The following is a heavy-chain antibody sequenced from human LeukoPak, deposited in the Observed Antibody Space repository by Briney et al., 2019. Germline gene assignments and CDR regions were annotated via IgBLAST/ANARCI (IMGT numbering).Heavy chain of an antibody. Sequence: PSETLSLTCAVSGGSISTRYYYWGWIRQPPGKGLEWIGTIHDSGCTYYSPSLKSQVTISVDTSNNQFSLKLSSVTAGDTAVYYCASLYFYGSGSFPNYWGQGILVTVST. CDR2: IHDSGCT. J-gene: IGHJ4*02. CDR3: ASLYFYGSGSFPNY. V-gene: IGHV4-39*01. D-gene: IGHD3-10*01. CDR1: GGSISTRYYY.